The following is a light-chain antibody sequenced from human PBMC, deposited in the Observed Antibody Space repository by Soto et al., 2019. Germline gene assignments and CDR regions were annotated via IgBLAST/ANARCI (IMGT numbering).Light chain of an antibody. J-gene: IGKJ5*01. Sequence: EIVLTQSPGTLSLSPGERATLSCRASQSVSSNYLVWYQQKPGQAPRLLIYAASSRATGIPDRFRGSGSGTDFTLTISRLEPEDFAVYYCQQYGSSPITFGQGTRLEIK. CDR1: QSVSSNY. V-gene: IGKV3-20*01. CDR3: QQYGSSPIT. CDR2: AAS.